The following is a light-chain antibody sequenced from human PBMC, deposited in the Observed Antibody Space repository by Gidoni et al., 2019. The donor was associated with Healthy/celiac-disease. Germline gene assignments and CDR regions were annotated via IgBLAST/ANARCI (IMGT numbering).Light chain of an antibody. V-gene: IGLV10-54*04. J-gene: IGLJ3*02. CDR2: RNN. CDR1: SNNVGNQG. Sequence: QAGLTQPPSVSKGLRQTATLTCTGNSNNVGNQGAAWLQQHQGHPPKLLSYRNNNRPSGISERFSASRSGNTASLTITRLQPEDEADYYCSAWDSSLSARVFGGGTKLNVL. CDR3: SAWDSSLSARV.